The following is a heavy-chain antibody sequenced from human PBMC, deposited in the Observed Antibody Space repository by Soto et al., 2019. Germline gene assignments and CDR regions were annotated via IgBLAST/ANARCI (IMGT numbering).Heavy chain of an antibody. CDR3: SSGSYYSSY. J-gene: IGHJ4*02. V-gene: IGHV3-73*01. D-gene: IGHD1-26*01. CDR1: GFSFSGSA. Sequence: GGSLRLSCTASGFSFSGSAMHWVRQASGKGLEWVGRIRSKSNKYATLYAASVKGRFTISRDDSQNTAYLQMESLKSEDTAVYYCSSGSYYSSYWGQGTMVTVYS. CDR2: IRSKSNKYAT.